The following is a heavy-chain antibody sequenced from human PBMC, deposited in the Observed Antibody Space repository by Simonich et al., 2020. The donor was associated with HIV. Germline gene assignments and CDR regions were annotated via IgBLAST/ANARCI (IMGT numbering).Heavy chain of an antibody. V-gene: IGHV3-9*01. D-gene: IGHD3-10*01. CDR3: AKDKGAYYGSGSPVY. CDR1: GFTFDDYA. Sequence: EVQLVESGGGLVQPGRSLSLSCAASGFTFDDYAMHWVRKAPGKGLEGGLGISGNSGCRGDAYTVKGRFTSSRDNAKNSLYLQMNSLRAEDTALYYCAKDKGAYYGSGSPVYWGQGTLVTVSS. J-gene: IGHJ4*02. CDR2: ISGNSGCR.